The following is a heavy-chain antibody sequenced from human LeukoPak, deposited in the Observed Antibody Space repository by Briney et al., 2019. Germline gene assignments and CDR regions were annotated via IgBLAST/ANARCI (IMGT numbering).Heavy chain of an antibody. J-gene: IGHJ4*02. D-gene: IGHD6-19*01. CDR2: ISYDGSNK. V-gene: IGHV3-30*03. Sequence: PGGSLRLSCAASGFTFSSSGMSWVRQAPGKGLEWVAVISYDGSNKYYADSVKGRFTISRDNSKNTLYLQMNSLRAEDTAVYYCARVAGDFDYWGQGTLVTVSS. CDR1: GFTFSSSG. CDR3: ARVAGDFDY.